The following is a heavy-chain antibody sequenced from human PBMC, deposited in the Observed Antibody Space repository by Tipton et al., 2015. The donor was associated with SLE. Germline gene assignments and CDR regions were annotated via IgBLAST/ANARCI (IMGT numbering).Heavy chain of an antibody. D-gene: IGHD3-16*01. CDR1: GDSISNYY. J-gene: IGHJ4*02. CDR2: TYASGTT. Sequence: GLVKPSETLSLTCSVSGDSISNYYWSWIRQPAGRGLEWIGRTYASGTTNYNPSLKSRVTMSVDTSKNQFSLKLSSVTPEDTAVYYCARGAHGNTVSLFQYWGQGTLVTVSS. V-gene: IGHV4-4*07. CDR3: ARGAHGNTVSLFQY.